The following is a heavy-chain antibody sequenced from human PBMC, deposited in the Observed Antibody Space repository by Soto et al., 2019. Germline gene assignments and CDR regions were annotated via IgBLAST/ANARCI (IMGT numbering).Heavy chain of an antibody. CDR3: ARDACPYYYGSGSYYNAFDI. J-gene: IGHJ3*02. V-gene: IGHV4-31*01. CDR2: IYYSGSS. Sequence: QVQLQESGPGLVKPSQTLSLTCTVSGGSISSGGYYWSWIRQHPGKGLEWIGYIYYSGSSYYNPSLKSPVTRAVDTSKNQFSLKLSSVTAADTVVYYCARDACPYYYGSGSYYNAFDICGQGTMVTVSS. D-gene: IGHD3-10*01. CDR1: GGSISSGGYY.